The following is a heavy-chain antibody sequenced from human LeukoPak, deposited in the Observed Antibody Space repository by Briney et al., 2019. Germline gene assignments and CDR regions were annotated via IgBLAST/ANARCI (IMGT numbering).Heavy chain of an antibody. V-gene: IGHV4-4*07. CDR3: ARDGYGDYDPNYYYYMDV. J-gene: IGHJ6*03. CDR1: GVSISSYY. Sequence: SETLSLTCTVSGVSISSYYWSWIRQPAGKGLEWIGRIYTSGSTNYNPSLKSRVTMSVDTSKNQFSLKLSSVTAADTAVSYCARDGYGDYDPNYYYYMDVWGKGTTVTVSS. D-gene: IGHD4-17*01. CDR2: IYTSGST.